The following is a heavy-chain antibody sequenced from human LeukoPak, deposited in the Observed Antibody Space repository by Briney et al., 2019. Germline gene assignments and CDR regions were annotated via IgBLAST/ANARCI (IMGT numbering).Heavy chain of an antibody. CDR2: IYTSGST. D-gene: IGHD1-26*01. CDR1: GGSISSYY. J-gene: IGHJ5*02. CDR3: ARGRVGGYWFDP. Sequence: SETLSLTCTVSGGSISSYYWSWIRQPPGKGLEWIGRIYTSGSTNYNPSLNSRVTMSADTSKNQFSLKLSSVTAADTAVYYCARGRVGGYWFDPWGQGTLVTVSS. V-gene: IGHV4-4*07.